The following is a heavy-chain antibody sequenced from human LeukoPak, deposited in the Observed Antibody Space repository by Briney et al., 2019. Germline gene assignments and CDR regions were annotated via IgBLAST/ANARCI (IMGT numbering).Heavy chain of an antibody. J-gene: IGHJ4*02. CDR2: IYSGGTT. CDR3: ARNLGWNYGLGF. Sequence: GGALRLSCAASVFTVSSSYMSWVRQAPGKRLEWVSLIYSGGTTYYADSVKGRFIISRDNSKNTLYFQMNGLRAEDTAVYSCARNLGWNYGLGFGGQGTLVTVSS. CDR1: VFTVSSSY. D-gene: IGHD1-7*01. V-gene: IGHV3-53*01.